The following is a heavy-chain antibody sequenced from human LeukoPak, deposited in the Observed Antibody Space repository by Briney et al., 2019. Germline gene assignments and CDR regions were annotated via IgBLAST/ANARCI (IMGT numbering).Heavy chain of an antibody. D-gene: IGHD3-22*01. CDR1: GGSFTDYF. CDR2: INDYTGDT. V-gene: IGHV4-34*01. Sequence: SETLSLTCTVYGGSFTDYFWTWIRQSPGKGLEWIGEINDYTGDTNYNPSLNSRVSISLEKSKNQFPLELRSVTAADTAVYYCARGRIAKIVVVHSFSYGMDVWGQGTTVTVSS. CDR3: ARGRIAKIVVVHSFSYGMDV. J-gene: IGHJ6*02.